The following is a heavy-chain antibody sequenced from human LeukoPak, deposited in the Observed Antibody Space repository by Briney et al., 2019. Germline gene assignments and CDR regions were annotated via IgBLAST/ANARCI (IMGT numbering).Heavy chain of an antibody. V-gene: IGHV4-59*08. Sequence: SETLSLTCTVSGGSISSYYWSWIRQPPGKGLEWIGYIYYSGSTNYNPSLKSRVTISVDTSKNQFSLKLSSVTAADTAVYYCARHASLYDYVWGSYRYTSINYYFDYWGQGTLVTVSS. CDR2: IYYSGST. CDR3: ARHASLYDYVWGSYRYTSINYYFDY. D-gene: IGHD3-16*02. CDR1: GGSISSYY. J-gene: IGHJ4*02.